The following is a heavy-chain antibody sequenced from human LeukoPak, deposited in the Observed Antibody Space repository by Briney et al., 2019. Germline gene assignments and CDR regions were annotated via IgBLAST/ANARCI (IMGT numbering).Heavy chain of an antibody. D-gene: IGHD2-2*02. CDR1: GFTFSGSA. CDR2: IRSKANSYAT. Sequence: PGGSLRLSGAASGFTFSGSAMHWVRQASGKGLEWVGRIRSKANSYATAYAASVKGRFTISRDDSKNTAYLQMNGLKTEDTAVYYCTREYCSSTSCYNYWGQGTLVTVSS. V-gene: IGHV3-73*01. J-gene: IGHJ4*02. CDR3: TREYCSSTSCYNY.